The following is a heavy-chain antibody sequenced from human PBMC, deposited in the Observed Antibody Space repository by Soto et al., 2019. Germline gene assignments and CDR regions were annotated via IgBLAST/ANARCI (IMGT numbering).Heavy chain of an antibody. Sequence: EVQLLESGGGSVQPGGSLRLSCAASGFTFSSYAMHWVRRPPGKGLEWVSSISGSGGTAYYADSVKGRFSISRDSLVNTLYLQVNSLRAADTAVYYCAKGRGQNWNFEYWGQGPLVNVSP. CDR1: GFTFSSYA. CDR3: AKGRGQNWNFEY. J-gene: IGHJ4*02. D-gene: IGHD1-1*01. CDR2: ISGSGGTA. V-gene: IGHV3-23*01.